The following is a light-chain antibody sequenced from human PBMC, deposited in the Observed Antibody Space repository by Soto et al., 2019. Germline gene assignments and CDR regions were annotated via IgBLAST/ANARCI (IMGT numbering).Light chain of an antibody. J-gene: IGKJ3*01. CDR2: WAS. CDR1: WSVLNPATIKSS. CDR3: QQFYAVPRT. Sequence: EIVLTQFPASLSVSLGERAAINCKSSWSVLNPATIKSSLAWYQHKPGQPPVLLIHWASVRASGVPDRCSGSGSGTYFSLTISGVPADDVAFYYCQQFYAVPRTFGHGTAVDIK. V-gene: IGKV4-1*01.